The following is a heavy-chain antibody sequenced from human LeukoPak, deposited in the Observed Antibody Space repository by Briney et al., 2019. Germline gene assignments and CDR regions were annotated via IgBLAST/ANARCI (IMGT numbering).Heavy chain of an antibody. D-gene: IGHD4-23*01. CDR3: ARDYGGNPGAFDI. V-gene: IGHV3-33*01. J-gene: IGHJ3*02. CDR1: GFTFSSYG. CDR2: IWYDGSNK. Sequence: PGGSLRLSCAASGFTFSSYGMHWVRQAPGKGLEWVAVIWYDGSNKYYADSVKGRFTISRDNSKNTLYLQMNSLRAEDTAVYYCARDYGGNPGAFDIWGQGTMVTVSS.